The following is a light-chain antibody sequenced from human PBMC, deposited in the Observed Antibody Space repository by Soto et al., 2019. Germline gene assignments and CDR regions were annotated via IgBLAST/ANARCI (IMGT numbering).Light chain of an antibody. CDR2: GNS. CDR3: QSYDSSLSGVV. V-gene: IGLV1-40*02. J-gene: IGLJ2*01. CDR1: SSNIGAGYD. Sequence: QAVVTQPPSVSGAPGQRVTISCTGSSSNIGAGYDVHWYQQLPGTAPKLLIYGNSNRPSGVPDRFSGSKSGTSASLAITGPQAEDDADYYCQSYDSSLSGVVFGGGTQLTVL.